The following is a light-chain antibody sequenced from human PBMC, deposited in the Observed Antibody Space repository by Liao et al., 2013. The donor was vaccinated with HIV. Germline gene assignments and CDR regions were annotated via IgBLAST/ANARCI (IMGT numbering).Light chain of an antibody. Sequence: SNVLTQPPSVSVAPGQTARITCGGDNIGDKSVHWYQQRPGQAPVLVISYETDRPSGIPERFSGSSSGNTATLTISRVEAGDEADYYCQAWDSSPYVFGTGTKVTVL. J-gene: IGLJ1*01. CDR2: YET. CDR1: NIGDKS. CDR3: QAWDSSPYV. V-gene: IGLV3-21*01.